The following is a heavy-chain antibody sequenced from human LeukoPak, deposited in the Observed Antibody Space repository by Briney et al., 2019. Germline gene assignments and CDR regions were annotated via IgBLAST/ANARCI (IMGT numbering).Heavy chain of an antibody. CDR1: GFTFSNSW. CDR2: IKQDGSKK. Sequence: GGSLRLSCAASGFTFSNSWMSWVRQAPGKGLEWVANIKQDGSKKSYVDSVKGRFTISRDNAKNSLYLQMNSLRAEDTAIYYCTRVSYIDEGIDYWGQGTLVTVSS. J-gene: IGHJ4*02. CDR3: TRVSYIDEGIDY. V-gene: IGHV3-7*04. D-gene: IGHD1-26*01.